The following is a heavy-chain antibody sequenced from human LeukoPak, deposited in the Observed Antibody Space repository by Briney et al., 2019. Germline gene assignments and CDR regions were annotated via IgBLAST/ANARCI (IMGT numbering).Heavy chain of an antibody. CDR1: GFTFSSYS. D-gene: IGHD2-8*01. V-gene: IGHV3-48*01. CDR3: AKAARSVLRVEGMDV. Sequence: PGGSLRLSCAASGFTFSSYSMNWVRQAPGKGLEWVSYISSSSSTIYYADSVKGRFTISRDNSKNTLYLQMNSLRAEDTAVYYCAKAARSVLRVEGMDVWGKGTTVTVSS. J-gene: IGHJ6*04. CDR2: ISSSSSTI.